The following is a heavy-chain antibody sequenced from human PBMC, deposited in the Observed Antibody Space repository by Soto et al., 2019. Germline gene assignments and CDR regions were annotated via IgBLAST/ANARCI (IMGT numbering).Heavy chain of an antibody. CDR3: ASQQKSIAAAGLSTVFDY. V-gene: IGHV1-18*01. CDR2: ISAYNGNT. CDR1: GHTFTSYG. D-gene: IGHD6-13*01. Sequence: ASVKVSCKASGHTFTSYGISWVRQAPGQGLEWMGWISAYNGNTNYAQKLQGRVTMTTDTSTSTAYMELRSLRSDDTAVYYCASQQKSIAAAGLSTVFDYWGQGTLVTVSS. J-gene: IGHJ4*02.